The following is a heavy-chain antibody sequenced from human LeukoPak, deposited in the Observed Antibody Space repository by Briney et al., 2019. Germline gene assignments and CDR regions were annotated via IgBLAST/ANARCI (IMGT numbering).Heavy chain of an antibody. Sequence: PSETLSLTCTVSGGSISSGDYYWSWIRQPPGKGLEWIGYIYYSGSTYYNPSLKSRVTISVDTSKNQFSLKLSSVTAADTAVYYCARVSQTYCSSTSCHPDYWGQGTLVTVSS. CDR3: ARVSQTYCSSTSCHPDY. CDR2: IYYSGST. J-gene: IGHJ4*02. CDR1: GGSISSGDYY. D-gene: IGHD2-2*01. V-gene: IGHV4-30-4*08.